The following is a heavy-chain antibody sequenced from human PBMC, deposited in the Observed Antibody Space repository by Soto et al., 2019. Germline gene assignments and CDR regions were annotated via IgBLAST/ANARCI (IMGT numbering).Heavy chain of an antibody. D-gene: IGHD2-21*02. CDR3: ASVIGRDPAYYFHF. V-gene: IGHV4-31*03. J-gene: IGHJ4*02. CDR2: IYYSGRT. Sequence: SETLSLTCTVSVVSISSGGYYCSWIRQHPGKGLEWIGNIYYSGRTYYNPSLKSRVILSVDTSKNHFSLTLRSVTAADSAMYYCASVIGRDPAYYFHFWGPAALVTLSS. CDR1: VVSISSGGYY.